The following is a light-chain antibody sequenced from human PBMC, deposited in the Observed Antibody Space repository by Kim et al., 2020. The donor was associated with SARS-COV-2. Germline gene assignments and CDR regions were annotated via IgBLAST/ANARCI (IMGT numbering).Light chain of an antibody. J-gene: IGLJ3*02. Sequence: SYELTQPPSVSVAPGLTATIPCGGDDIESETVHWYQQRPGQAPLLVIHDDTDRPSGIPERFSGTNSGNTATLTISMVEAGDEADYYCQVWDSDSGHQVFGGGTQLTVL. V-gene: IGLV3-21*04. CDR2: DDT. CDR1: DIESET. CDR3: QVWDSDSGHQV.